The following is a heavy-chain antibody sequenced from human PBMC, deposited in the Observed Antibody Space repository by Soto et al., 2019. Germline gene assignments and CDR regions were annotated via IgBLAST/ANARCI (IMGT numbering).Heavy chain of an antibody. V-gene: IGHV3-21*01. CDR3: PRSPTPNWFDP. CDR1: GFTFSSYS. Sequence: EVQLVESGGGLVKPGGSLRLSCAASGFTFSSYSMNWVRQAPGKGLEWVSSISSSSSYIYYADSVKGRFTISRDNAKNSLSLQMNSLRAEDTAVYYCPRSPTPNWFDPWGQGTLVTVSS. J-gene: IGHJ5*02. CDR2: ISSSSSYI.